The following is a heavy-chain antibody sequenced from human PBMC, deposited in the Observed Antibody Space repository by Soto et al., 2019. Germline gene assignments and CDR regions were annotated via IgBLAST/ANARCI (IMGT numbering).Heavy chain of an antibody. D-gene: IGHD2-21*02. CDR1: GFTFSAYG. CDR2: ISFDSRDK. Sequence: QVQLVESGGGVVQPGRSLRLSCAASGFTFSAYGIHWFRQAPGKGLEWVATISFDSRDKLYVDSMNGRLTISRENSRNTVYLQMDSLRAEDTAVYHCARVCGGDCGNAFDVWGQGTVVAVSS. V-gene: IGHV3-33*05. J-gene: IGHJ3*01. CDR3: ARVCGGDCGNAFDV.